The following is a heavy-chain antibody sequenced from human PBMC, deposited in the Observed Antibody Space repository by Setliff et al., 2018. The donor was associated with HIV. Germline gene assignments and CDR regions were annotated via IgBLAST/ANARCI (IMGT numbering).Heavy chain of an antibody. D-gene: IGHD3-10*01. CDR3: ARKGSGSSFDFVY. J-gene: IGHJ4*02. CDR2: ITSGSGNT. CDR1: GYTFISYA. V-gene: IGHV1-3*04. Sequence: ASVQVSCKASGYTFISYAIHWVRQAPRQSLEWIGLITSGSGNTKYSEHFQGRVTLTRDTSASTAYLELSSLRSEDTAVYYCARKGSGSSFDFVYWGQGTLVTVSS.